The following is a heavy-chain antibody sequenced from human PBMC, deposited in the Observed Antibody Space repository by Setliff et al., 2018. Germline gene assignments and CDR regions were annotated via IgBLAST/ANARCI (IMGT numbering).Heavy chain of an antibody. Sequence: ASVKVSCKASGYTFTNYGINWVRQAPGQGLEWLGWISAYNGNTHYAQKLQGRVSMTTDTSTSTAYMELRSLRSDDTAVYYCARASFGWLPPLRADFDYWGQGTLVTVSS. CDR1: GYTFTNYG. CDR3: ARASFGWLPPLRADFDY. J-gene: IGHJ4*02. V-gene: IGHV1-18*01. D-gene: IGHD3-9*01. CDR2: ISAYNGNT.